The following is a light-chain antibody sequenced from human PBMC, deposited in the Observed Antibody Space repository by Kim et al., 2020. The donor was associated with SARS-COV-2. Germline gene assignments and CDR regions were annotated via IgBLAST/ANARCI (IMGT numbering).Light chain of an antibody. J-gene: IGKJ1*01. CDR1: QSVGSSS. Sequence: EIVLTQSPGTLSLSPGERVTLSCGASQSVGSSSLAWYQQKPGQNPRLLIHGASSRATGIPDRFSGSGSGTDFTLTITRVEPEDFAVYYCLQYLSSPWTFGQGTKVDIK. V-gene: IGKV3-20*01. CDR3: LQYLSSPWT. CDR2: GAS.